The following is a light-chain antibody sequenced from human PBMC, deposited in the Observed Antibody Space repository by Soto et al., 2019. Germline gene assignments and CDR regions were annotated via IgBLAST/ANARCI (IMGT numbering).Light chain of an antibody. CDR1: TTKIGSNY. CDR2: RNN. CDR3: ATWDDSLNGFYV. V-gene: IGLV1-47*01. Sequence: QSALTQPPSASRTPGQGVTISCSGSTTKIGSNYVYWYQQLPGTAPKLLIYRNNQRPSGVPDRFSGSKSGTSASLAISGLRSDDEADYFCATWDDSLNGFYVFGTGTKVTVL. J-gene: IGLJ1*01.